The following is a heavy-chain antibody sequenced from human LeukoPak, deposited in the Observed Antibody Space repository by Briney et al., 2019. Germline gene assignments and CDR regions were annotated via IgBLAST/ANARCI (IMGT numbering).Heavy chain of an antibody. CDR3: TRSGSSPAFDY. Sequence: PGGSLRLSCTASGFTFGDYAMSWVRQAPGKGLEWVGFIRSKAYGGTTEYAASVKGRITISRDDSKSIAYLQMNSLKTEDTAVYYCTRSGSSPAFDYWGQGTLVTVSS. D-gene: IGHD3-10*01. CDR1: GFTFGDYA. V-gene: IGHV3-49*04. J-gene: IGHJ4*02. CDR2: IRSKAYGGTT.